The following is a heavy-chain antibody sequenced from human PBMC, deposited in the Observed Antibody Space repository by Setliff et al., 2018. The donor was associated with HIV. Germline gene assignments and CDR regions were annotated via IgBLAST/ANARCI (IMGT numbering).Heavy chain of an antibody. V-gene: IGHV1-2*02. CDR3: ARSTTAD. J-gene: IGHJ4*02. CDR2: IYPNTGGT. CDR1: EYTFTEYY. D-gene: IGHD4-17*01. Sequence: GASVKVSCKASEYTFTEYYIHWVRQAPGQGLEWMGWIYPNTGGTNYAQKFQGRVTMTRDTSISTAYMELSRLRSDDTALYYCARSTTADWGQGTMVTVSS.